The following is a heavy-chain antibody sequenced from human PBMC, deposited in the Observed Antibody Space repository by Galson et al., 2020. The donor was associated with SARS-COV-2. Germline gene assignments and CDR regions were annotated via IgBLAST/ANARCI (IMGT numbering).Heavy chain of an antibody. J-gene: IGHJ4*02. CDR2: INSDGSST. CDR3: ARDPNTLYDFWSGYYSPLTPLDY. Sequence: GESLKISCAASGFTFSSYWMHWVRQAPGKGLVWVSRINSDGSSTSYADPVKGRFTISRDNAKNTLYLQMNSLRAEDTAVYYCARDPNTLYDFWSGYYSPLTPLDYWGQGTLVTVSS. D-gene: IGHD3-3*01. CDR1: GFTFSSYW. V-gene: IGHV3-74*01.